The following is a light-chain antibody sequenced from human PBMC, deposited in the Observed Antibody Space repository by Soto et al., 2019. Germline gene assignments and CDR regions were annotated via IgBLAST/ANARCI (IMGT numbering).Light chain of an antibody. CDR2: AAS. V-gene: IGKV1-8*01. Sequence: SGSLGDRVTITCRASQTISSYLAWYQQKPGKAPKLLIYAASTLQSGVPSRFSGSGSGTDFTLTISCLQSEDFATYYCQQYYSYPPTFGQGTKVDIK. CDR3: QQYYSYPPT. CDR1: QTISSY. J-gene: IGKJ1*01.